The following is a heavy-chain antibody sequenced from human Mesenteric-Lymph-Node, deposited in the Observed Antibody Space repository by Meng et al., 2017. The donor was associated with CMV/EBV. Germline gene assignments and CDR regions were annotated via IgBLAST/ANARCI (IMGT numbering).Heavy chain of an antibody. CDR1: GFTFSSYG. Sequence: GGSLRLSCAASGFTFSSYGMHWVRQAPGKGLEWVAFIRYDGSNKYYADSVKGRFTISRDNSKNTLYLQMNSLRAEDTAVYYCAKDRDCSSTSCSIRFDYWGQGTLVTVSS. J-gene: IGHJ4*02. D-gene: IGHD2-2*01. CDR2: IRYDGSNK. V-gene: IGHV3-30*02. CDR3: AKDRDCSSTSCSIRFDY.